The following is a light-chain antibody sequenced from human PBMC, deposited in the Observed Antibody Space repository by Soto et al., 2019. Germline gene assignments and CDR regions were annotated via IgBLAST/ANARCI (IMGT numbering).Light chain of an antibody. CDR1: KLGDKY. J-gene: IGLJ1*01. CDR3: QAWDSSTYV. CDR2: QDS. Sequence: ELAQPPSVSVSPGQTASITCSGDKLGDKYACWYQQKPGQSPVLVIYQDSKRPSGIPERFSGSNSGNTATLTISGTQAMDEADYYCQAWDSSTYVFGTGTKVTVL. V-gene: IGLV3-1*01.